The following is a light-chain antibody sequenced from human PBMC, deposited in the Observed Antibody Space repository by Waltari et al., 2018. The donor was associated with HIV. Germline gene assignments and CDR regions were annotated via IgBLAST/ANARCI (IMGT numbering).Light chain of an antibody. CDR3: QQYNSYPLT. CDR1: ESLSSW. V-gene: IGKV1-5*03. CDR2: KAS. J-gene: IGKJ4*01. Sequence: DTQMTQSPDTLSASVGARVTIVCRANESLSSWLAWYQQRPGMCPKLLIYKASVLERGVSARFSGSGSGTNFALTISDLQADDVATYFCQQYNSYPLTFGGGTKVEI.